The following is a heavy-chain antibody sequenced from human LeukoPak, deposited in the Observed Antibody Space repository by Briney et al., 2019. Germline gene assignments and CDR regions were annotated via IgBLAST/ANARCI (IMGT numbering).Heavy chain of an antibody. D-gene: IGHD2-15*01. CDR2: IYTSGST. J-gene: IGHJ6*03. CDR1: GGSISSGSYY. Sequence: PSETLSLTCTVSGGSISSGSYYWSWIRQPAGKGLEWIGRIYTSGSTNYNPSLKSRVTISVDTSKNQFSLKLSSVTAADTAVYYCARSAGYYYYYMDVWGKGTTVTVSS. CDR3: ARSAGYYYYYMDV. V-gene: IGHV4-61*02.